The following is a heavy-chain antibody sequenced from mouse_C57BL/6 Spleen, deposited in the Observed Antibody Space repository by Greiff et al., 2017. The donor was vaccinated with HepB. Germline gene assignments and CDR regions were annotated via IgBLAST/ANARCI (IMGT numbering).Heavy chain of an antibody. CDR2: IWTGGGT. Sequence: QVQLKESGPGLVAPSQSLSITCTVSGFSLTSYAISWVRQPPGKGLEWLGVIWTGGGTNYNSALKSRLSISKDNSKSQVFLKMNSLQTDDTARYYCARNFGPSYYSNSYFDYWGQGTTLTVSS. CDR1: GFSLTSYA. CDR3: ARNFGPSYYSNSYFDY. V-gene: IGHV2-9-1*01. D-gene: IGHD2-5*01. J-gene: IGHJ2*01.